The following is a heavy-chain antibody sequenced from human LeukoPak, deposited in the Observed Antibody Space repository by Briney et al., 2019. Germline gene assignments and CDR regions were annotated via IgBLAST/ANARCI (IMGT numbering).Heavy chain of an antibody. J-gene: IGHJ5*02. Sequence: GRSLRLSCAASGFTFDEYAMHWGRQAPGKGLEWGSGNSWNSGSIGYADSVKGRFTISRDNAKNSLYLQMNGLRGEDTAVYYCAKGPGARGHFNWFDPWGQGTLVTVSS. CDR3: AKGPGARGHFNWFDP. D-gene: IGHD5-12*01. V-gene: IGHV3-9*01. CDR2: NSWNSGSI. CDR1: GFTFDEYA.